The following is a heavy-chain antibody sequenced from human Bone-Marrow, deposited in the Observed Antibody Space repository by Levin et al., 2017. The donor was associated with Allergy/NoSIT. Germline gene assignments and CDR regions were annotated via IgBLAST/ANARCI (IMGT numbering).Heavy chain of an antibody. CDR2: ISSASSYI. D-gene: IGHD1/OR15-1a*01. J-gene: IGHJ6*02. CDR1: GFIFSTYS. CDR3: ARSESITGTEDLKVMDV. V-gene: IGHV3-21*01. Sequence: AGGSLRLSCAASGFIFSTYSLHWVRQSPGKGLEWVSSISSASSYIHYADSVKGRFTISRDNAKNSLSLQMNSLRAEDTAVYYCARSESITGTEDLKVMDVWGQGTTVTVSS.